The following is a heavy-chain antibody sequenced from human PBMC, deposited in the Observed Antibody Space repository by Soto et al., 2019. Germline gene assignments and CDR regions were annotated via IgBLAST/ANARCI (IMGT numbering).Heavy chain of an antibody. CDR1: GYTFSSYG. V-gene: IGHV1-18*01. CDR3: ARDSHPFDP. Sequence: QVQLVQSGAEVKKPGASVKVSCKASGYTFSSYGISWVRQAPGQGLEWMGWIRAYNGNTNYAQKLQGRVTMTTDTHRSTAYMELRSLGYDDTAVYYCARDSHPFDPRGHGTLITVSS. J-gene: IGHJ5*02. CDR2: IRAYNGNT.